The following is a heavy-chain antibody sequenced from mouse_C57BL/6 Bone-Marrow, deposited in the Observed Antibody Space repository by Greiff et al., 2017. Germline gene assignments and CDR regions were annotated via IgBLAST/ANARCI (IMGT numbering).Heavy chain of an antibody. CDR2: IYPGSGNT. CDR1: GYTFTDYY. V-gene: IGHV1-76*01. J-gene: IGHJ1*03. CDR3: ARRYYGNYSLWYFDV. Sequence: QVQLQQSGAELVRPGASVKLSCKASGYTFTDYYINWVKQRPGQGLEWIARIYPGSGNTYYNEKFKGKATLTAEKSSSTAYMQLSSLTSEDSAVYFCARRYYGNYSLWYFDVWGTGTTVTVSS. D-gene: IGHD2-1*01.